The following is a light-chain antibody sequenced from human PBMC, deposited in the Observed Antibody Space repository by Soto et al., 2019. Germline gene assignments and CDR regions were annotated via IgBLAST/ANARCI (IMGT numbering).Light chain of an antibody. J-gene: IGKJ1*01. Sequence: DIQMTQSPSTLSASVGDRVTITCRASQSISSWVAWYQQKPGKAPKLLIYKASSLASGVPSRFSASGSGTEFTLTISSLQPDDFATYSCQQYNSYSRTFGQGTKVDIK. CDR3: QQYNSYSRT. V-gene: IGKV1-5*03. CDR2: KAS. CDR1: QSISSW.